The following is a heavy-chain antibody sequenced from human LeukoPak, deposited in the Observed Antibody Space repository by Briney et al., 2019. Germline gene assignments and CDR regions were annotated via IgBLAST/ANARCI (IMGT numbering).Heavy chain of an antibody. J-gene: IGHJ4*02. D-gene: IGHD6-19*01. V-gene: IGHV3-9*01. CDR3: AKVSSGWYFDY. CDR2: ISWNSGSI. CDR1: GFTFDDYA. Sequence: PGGSLRLSCVASGFTFDDYAMHWVRQAPGKGLEWVSGISWNSGSIGYADSVKGRFTISRDNAKNSLYLQMNSLRAEDTALYYCAKVSSGWYFDYWGQGTLVTVSS.